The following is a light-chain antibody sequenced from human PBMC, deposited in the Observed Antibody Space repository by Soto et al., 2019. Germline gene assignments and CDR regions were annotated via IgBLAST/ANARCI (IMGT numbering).Light chain of an antibody. Sequence: DSQMTQSPSAVSAAVGDRLTITFRASQGITNRLAWYQQKPGKAPKLLIYEASSLQSGVPSRISGSGSRTDFTLTISSLQPDDFATYYCQQANSFPSTFGQGTRLEIK. J-gene: IGKJ5*01. V-gene: IGKV1D-12*01. CDR2: EAS. CDR1: QGITNR. CDR3: QQANSFPST.